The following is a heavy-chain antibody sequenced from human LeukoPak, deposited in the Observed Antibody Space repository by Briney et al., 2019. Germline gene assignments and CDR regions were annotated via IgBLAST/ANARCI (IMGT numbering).Heavy chain of an antibody. D-gene: IGHD3-10*01. J-gene: IGHJ4*02. CDR2: IYSGGST. V-gene: IGHV3-66*01. CDR1: GFTVSSNY. Sequence: GGSLRLSCAASGFTVSSNYMSWVRQAPGKGLEWVSVIYSGGSTYYADSEKGRFTISRDNSKNTLYLQMNSLRAEDTAVYYCARDTDYYGSGSYLYYWGQGTLVTVSS. CDR3: ARDTDYYGSGSYLYY.